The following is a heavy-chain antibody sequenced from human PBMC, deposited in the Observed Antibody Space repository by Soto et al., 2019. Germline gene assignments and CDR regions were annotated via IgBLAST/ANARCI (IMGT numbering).Heavy chain of an antibody. J-gene: IGHJ4*02. CDR3: ATDPGGRSRGGCDC. CDR1: GYTLTELS. CDR2: FDPEDGET. V-gene: IGHV1-24*01. Sequence: QVQLVQSGAEVKKPGASVKVSCKVSGYTLTELSMHWVRQAPGKGLEWMGGFDPEDGETIYAQKFQGRVTMTEDTSTDTAYMERSSMNSEETAVYCCATDPGGRSRGGCDCWGQGALVTVSS. D-gene: IGHD3-16*01.